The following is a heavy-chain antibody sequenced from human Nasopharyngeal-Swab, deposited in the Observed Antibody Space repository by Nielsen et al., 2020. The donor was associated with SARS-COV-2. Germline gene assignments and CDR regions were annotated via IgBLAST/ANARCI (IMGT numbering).Heavy chain of an antibody. CDR1: GFTFDDYA. CDR3: ATLGGYNGYDSEYGMDV. D-gene: IGHD5-12*01. CDR2: ISWNSGSI. Sequence: GGSLRLSCAASGFTFDDYAMHWVRQAPGKGLEWVSGISWNSGSIGYADSVKGRFTISRDNAKNSLYLQMNSLRAEDTALYYCATLGGYNGYDSEYGMDVWGQGTTVTVSS. J-gene: IGHJ6*02. V-gene: IGHV3-9*01.